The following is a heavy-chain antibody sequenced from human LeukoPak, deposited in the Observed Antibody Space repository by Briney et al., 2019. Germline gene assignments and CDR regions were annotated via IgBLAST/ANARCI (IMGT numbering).Heavy chain of an antibody. J-gene: IGHJ2*01. CDR1: GGSISSYY. D-gene: IGHD3-10*01. Sequence: SETLSLTCTVSGGSISSYYWSWIRQPPGKGLEWIGYIYYSGSTNYNPSLKIRVTISVDTSKNQFSLKLSSVTAADTAVYYCARLAEIGWFSVYWYFDLWGRGTLVTVSS. CDR3: ARLAEIGWFSVYWYFDL. V-gene: IGHV4-59*08. CDR2: IYYSGST.